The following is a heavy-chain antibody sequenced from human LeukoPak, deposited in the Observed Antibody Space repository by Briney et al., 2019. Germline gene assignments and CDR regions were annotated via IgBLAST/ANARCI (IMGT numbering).Heavy chain of an antibody. CDR1: GGSISNSGGFY. V-gene: IGHV4-31*02. J-gene: IGHJ4*02. Sequence: SETLSLTCTVSGGSISNSGGFYWSWIRQHPGNGLEWIGFISYRGSTYYNPSLKSRVSMSEDASRSQFSLRLSSVTDDDTAVYYCARISQSSGGFYYWGQGTLVTVSS. D-gene: IGHD2-15*01. CDR3: ARISQSSGGFYY. CDR2: ISYRGST.